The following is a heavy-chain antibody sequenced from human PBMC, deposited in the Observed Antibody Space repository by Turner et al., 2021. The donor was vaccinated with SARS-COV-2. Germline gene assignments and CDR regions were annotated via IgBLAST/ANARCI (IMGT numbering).Heavy chain of an antibody. J-gene: IGHJ6*02. CDR1: GLTVSSNY. Sequence: EVHLVESGGGLIQPGGSLRLSCAASGLTVSSNYMSWVRQAPGKGLEWVSVIYSGGSTYYVDSVKGRFTISRDNSKNTLYLQMNSLRAEDTAVYYCARDLGPYGMDVWGQGTTVTVSS. CDR2: IYSGGST. V-gene: IGHV3-53*01. CDR3: ARDLGPYGMDV. D-gene: IGHD3-10*01.